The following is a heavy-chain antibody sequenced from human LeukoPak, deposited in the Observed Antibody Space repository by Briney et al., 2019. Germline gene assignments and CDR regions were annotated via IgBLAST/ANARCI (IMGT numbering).Heavy chain of an antibody. CDR3: ARYCSGGSCYDSGEGYYYGMDV. D-gene: IGHD2-15*01. CDR1: GGTFSSYA. Sequence: SVKVSCKASGGTFSSYAISWVRQAPGQGLEWMGGIIPIFGTANYAQKFQGRVTITADESTSTAYMELSSLRSEDTAVYYCARYCSGGSCYDSGEGYYYGMDVWGQGTTVTVSS. CDR2: IIPIFGTA. J-gene: IGHJ6*02. V-gene: IGHV1-69*13.